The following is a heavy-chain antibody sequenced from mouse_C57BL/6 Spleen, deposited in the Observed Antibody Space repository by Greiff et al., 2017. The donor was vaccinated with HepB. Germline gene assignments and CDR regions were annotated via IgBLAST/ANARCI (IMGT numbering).Heavy chain of an antibody. Sequence: VQLQQSGAELVRPGASVTLSCKASGYTFTDYEMHWVKQTPVHGLEWIGAIDPETGGTAYNQKFKGKAILTADKSSSTAYMELRSLTSEDSAVYYCTRCDYGSSYVLYYAMDYWGQGTSVTVSS. J-gene: IGHJ4*01. V-gene: IGHV1-15*01. D-gene: IGHD1-1*01. CDR2: IDPETGGT. CDR3: TRCDYGSSYVLYYAMDY. CDR1: GYTFTDYE.